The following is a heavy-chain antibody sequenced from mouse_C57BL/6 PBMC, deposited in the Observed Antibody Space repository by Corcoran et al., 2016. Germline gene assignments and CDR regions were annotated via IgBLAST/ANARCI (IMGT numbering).Heavy chain of an antibody. Sequence: QIQLVQSGPELKKPGETVKNSCTASGYTFPTYGMSWVKQAPGKGLKWMGWINTYSGVPTYADDVKGRFAFSLDTSASTAYLQINNLKNEDTATYFCARGYYGSSYYAMDYWGQGTSVTVSS. J-gene: IGHJ4*01. CDR3: ARGYYGSSYYAMDY. CDR1: GYTFPTYG. D-gene: IGHD1-1*01. V-gene: IGHV9-3*01. CDR2: INTYSGVP.